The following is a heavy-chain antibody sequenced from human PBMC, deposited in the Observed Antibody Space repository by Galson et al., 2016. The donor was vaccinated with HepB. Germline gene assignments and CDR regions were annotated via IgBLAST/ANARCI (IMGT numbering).Heavy chain of an antibody. J-gene: IGHJ2*01. V-gene: IGHV3-30*04. CDR3: ARGYGGNYWHFDL. Sequence: SLRLSCAASGFTFSSYAMHWVRQAPGKGLEWVAVISYDGSNKYYAASVKGRFTISRDHPKNTLCLQMNSLRAEDTAVYYCARGYGGNYWHFDLWGQGTLVTVSS. D-gene: IGHD4-23*01. CDR2: ISYDGSNK. CDR1: GFTFSSYA.